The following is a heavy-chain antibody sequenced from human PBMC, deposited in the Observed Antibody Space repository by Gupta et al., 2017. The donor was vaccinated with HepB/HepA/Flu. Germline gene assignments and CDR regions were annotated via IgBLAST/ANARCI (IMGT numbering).Heavy chain of an antibody. CDR3: VRHALLFGSSPRRPVDV. V-gene: IGHV4-59*08. Sequence: PGGKGLEWIGNIFYSGTTDYNPSLKSRVTITVDTSKSQFSLTLTSVTDADPAVYYCVRHALLFGSSPRRPVDVWGQGTTVTVSS. D-gene: IGHD2-2*01. J-gene: IGHJ6*02. CDR2: IFYSGTT.